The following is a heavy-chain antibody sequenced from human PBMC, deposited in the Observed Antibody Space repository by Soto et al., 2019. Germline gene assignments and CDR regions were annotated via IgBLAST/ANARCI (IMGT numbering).Heavy chain of an antibody. CDR1: GGSISSYY. CDR3: AKGVEYRRVMCHY. CDR2: IYYSGST. J-gene: IGHJ4*02. Sequence: QVQLQESGPGLVKPSETLSLTCTVSGGSISSYYWSWIRQPPGKGLEWIGYIYYSGSTNYNPSLTSRVTISVDTSKNQFSLQLSSVTAADTAVYYCAKGVEYRRVMCHYWGQGTLVTVSS. D-gene: IGHD6-6*01. V-gene: IGHV4-59*01.